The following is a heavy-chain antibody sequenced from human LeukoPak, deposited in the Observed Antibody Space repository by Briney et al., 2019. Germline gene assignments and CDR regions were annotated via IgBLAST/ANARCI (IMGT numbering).Heavy chain of an antibody. D-gene: IGHD1-26*01. CDR1: GASISGGTYY. CDR3: ARRGGSGRAFDY. J-gene: IGHJ4*02. V-gene: IGHV4-39*01. CDR2: IYYTGST. Sequence: SETLSLTCSVSGASISGGTYYWGWIRQPPGKGLEWIGSIYYTGSTYNNPSLKSRVTISVDTSKNQFSLKLSSVTAADTAVYYCARRGGSGRAFDYWGQGTLVTVSS.